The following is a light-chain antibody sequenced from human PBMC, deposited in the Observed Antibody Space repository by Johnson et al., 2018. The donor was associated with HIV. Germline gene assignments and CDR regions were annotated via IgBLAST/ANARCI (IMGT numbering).Light chain of an antibody. J-gene: IGLJ1*01. CDR3: GTWDSSLSAGCYV. CDR2: DNN. Sequence: QPVLTQPPSVSAAPGQKVTISCSGSSSNIGKNYVSWYQQLPGTAPKLLIYDNNKRPSGIPDRFSGSKSGTSATLGITGLQTGAEADYYCGTWDSSLSAGCYVFGTGTKVTVL. CDR1: SSNIGKNY. V-gene: IGLV1-51*01.